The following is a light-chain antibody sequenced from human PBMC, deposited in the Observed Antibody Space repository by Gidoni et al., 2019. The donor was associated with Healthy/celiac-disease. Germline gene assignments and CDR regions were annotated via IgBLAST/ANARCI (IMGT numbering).Light chain of an antibody. CDR3: QQRSNWPLLT. V-gene: IGKV3-11*01. CDR1: QSVSSY. J-gene: IGKJ4*01. Sequence: EIVLTQSLATLSLSPGERATLSCRASQSVSSYLAWYQQKPGQAPRLLIYDASNRATGIPARFSGSGSGTEFTLTISSLEPEDFAVYYCQQRSNWPLLTFXGXTKVEIK. CDR2: DAS.